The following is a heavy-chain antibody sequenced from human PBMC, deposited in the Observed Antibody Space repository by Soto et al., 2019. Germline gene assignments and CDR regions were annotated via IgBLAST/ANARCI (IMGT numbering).Heavy chain of an antibody. V-gene: IGHV1-24*01. CDR1: GYTLTELS. D-gene: IGHD2-15*01. CDR2: FDPEDGET. CDR3: ATDRCSGGSCYSDAFDI. J-gene: IGHJ3*02. Sequence: ASVKVSCKVSGYTLTELSMHWVRQAPGKGLEWMGGFDPEDGETIYAQKFQGRVTMTEDTSTDTAYMELSSLRSEDTAVYHCATDRCSGGSCYSDAFDIWGQGTMVTVSS.